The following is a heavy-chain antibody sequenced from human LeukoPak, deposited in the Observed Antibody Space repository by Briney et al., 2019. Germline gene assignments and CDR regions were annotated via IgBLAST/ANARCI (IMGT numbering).Heavy chain of an antibody. CDR3: ARDRYDIFTGYYSFDY. Sequence: GASVKVSCKASGYTFTGYYMHWVRQAPGQGLEWMGWINPNSGGTNYAQKFQGRVSMTRDTSIITAYMELSRLRSDDTAVYYCARDRYDIFTGYYSFDYWGQGTLVTVSS. V-gene: IGHV1-2*02. CDR1: GYTFTGYY. D-gene: IGHD3-9*01. CDR2: INPNSGGT. J-gene: IGHJ4*02.